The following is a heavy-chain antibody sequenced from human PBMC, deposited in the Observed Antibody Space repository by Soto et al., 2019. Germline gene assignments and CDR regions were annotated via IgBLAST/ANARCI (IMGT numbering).Heavy chain of an antibody. CDR1: GFPFSTYW. J-gene: IGHJ6*02. Sequence: SLRLSCAASGFPFSTYWMHWVRQAPGKGPVWVSRINNDGSTTRYADSVKGRFTISRDNAKNTLYLQMNSLRAEDTAVYYCASQGLYYYGLDVWGQGTTVTVSS. CDR2: INNDGSTT. V-gene: IGHV3-74*01. CDR3: ASQGLYYYGLDV.